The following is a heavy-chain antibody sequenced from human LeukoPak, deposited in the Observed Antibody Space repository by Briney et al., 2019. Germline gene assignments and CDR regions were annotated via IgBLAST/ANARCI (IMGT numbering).Heavy chain of an antibody. CDR1: GITVSKYW. V-gene: IGHV3-74*01. J-gene: IGHJ3*02. Sequence: QPGGSLRLSCAVSGITVSKYWMHWVRQVPGKGLVWVSRIHSDGSTTDYADSVKGRFTISRDNSKNTLYLQMNGLRVEDTAVYYCVREGPRGLAFDIWGQGTMVTVSS. CDR3: VREGPRGLAFDI. CDR2: IHSDGSTT.